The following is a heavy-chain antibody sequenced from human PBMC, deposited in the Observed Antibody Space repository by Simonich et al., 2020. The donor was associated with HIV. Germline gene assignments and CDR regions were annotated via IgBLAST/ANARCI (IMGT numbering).Heavy chain of an antibody. V-gene: IGHV1-24*01. CDR1: GHSLAELS. CDR2: FEPEIGET. CDR3: ATWEVKDDVLTGFTYWYFDL. Sequence: QVQLVQSGAEVKKPGASVKVSCKVSGHSLAELSMNWVRQTPGRGLEWRGGFEPEIGETIYAHKLQGRVTKPEDTSTDTAYMELSGLRSEDTALYYCATWEVKDDVLTGFTYWYFDLWGRGTLVTVSS. D-gene: IGHD3-9*01. J-gene: IGHJ2*01.